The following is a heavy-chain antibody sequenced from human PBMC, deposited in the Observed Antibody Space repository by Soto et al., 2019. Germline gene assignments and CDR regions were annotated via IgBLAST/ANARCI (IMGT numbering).Heavy chain of an antibody. CDR2: MNPNSGNT. J-gene: IGHJ5*02. V-gene: IGHV1-8*01. Sequence: GASVKVSCKASGYTFTSYDINWVRQATGQGLEWMGWMNPNSGNTGYAQKFQGRVTMTRNTSISTAYMELSSLRSEDTAVYYCARRIVAANDNWLDPWGQGTLVTVSS. CDR1: GYTFTSYD. CDR3: ARRIVAANDNWLDP. D-gene: IGHD2-15*01.